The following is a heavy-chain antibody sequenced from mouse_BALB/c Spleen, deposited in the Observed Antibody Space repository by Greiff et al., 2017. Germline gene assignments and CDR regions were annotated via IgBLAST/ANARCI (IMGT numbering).Heavy chain of an antibody. Sequence: EVKLVESGGGLVKPGGSLKLSCAASGFTFSSYAMSWVRQTPEKRLEWVATISSGGSYTYYPDSVKGRFTISRDNAKNTLYLQMSSLRSEDTAMYYCATTGTNFDYWGQGTTLTVSS. D-gene: IGHD4-1*02. CDR1: GFTFSSYA. V-gene: IGHV5-9-3*01. CDR2: ISSGGSYT. J-gene: IGHJ2*01. CDR3: ATTGTNFDY.